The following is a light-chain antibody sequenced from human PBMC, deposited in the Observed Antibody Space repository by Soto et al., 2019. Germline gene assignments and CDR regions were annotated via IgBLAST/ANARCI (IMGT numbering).Light chain of an antibody. Sequence: ILLWRSPGTLSLSPGERATLSWRLGQRVSSYLSGYQQKPGQAPRLLIYHASTRATGIPARFSGSGSGTEFILTISSVESEDFAVYSCQQYNTWPPITFGQGTRLEI. V-gene: IGKV3D-15*01. CDR2: HAS. CDR3: QQYNTWPPIT. CDR1: QRVSSY. J-gene: IGKJ5*01.